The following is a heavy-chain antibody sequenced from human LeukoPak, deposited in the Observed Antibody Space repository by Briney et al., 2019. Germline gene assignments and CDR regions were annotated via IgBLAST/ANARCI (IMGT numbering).Heavy chain of an antibody. D-gene: IGHD6-13*01. CDR1: GFTVSRNY. V-gene: IGHV3-53*01. CDR3: ARSPPSSSWYNY. Sequence: GGSLRLSCAASGFTVSRNYMSWVRQAPGKGLEWVSVIYSGGSTYYADSVKGRFTISRDNSKNTLYLQMNSLRAEDTAVYYCARSPPSSSWYNYWGQGTLVTVSS. J-gene: IGHJ4*02. CDR2: IYSGGST.